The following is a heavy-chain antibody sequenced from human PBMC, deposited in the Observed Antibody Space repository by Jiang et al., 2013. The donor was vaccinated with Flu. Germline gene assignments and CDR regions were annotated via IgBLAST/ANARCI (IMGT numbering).Heavy chain of an antibody. D-gene: IGHD6-19*01. CDR1: GGSISSGGYY. CDR3: ARDYSSGWYGPGDY. Sequence: TCTVSGGSISSGGYYWSWIRQHPGKGLEWIGYIYYSGSTYYNPSLKSRVTISVDTSKNQFSLKLSSVTAADTAVYYCARDYSSGWYGPGDYWGQGTLVTVSS. CDR2: IYYSGST. V-gene: IGHV4-31*03. J-gene: IGHJ4*02.